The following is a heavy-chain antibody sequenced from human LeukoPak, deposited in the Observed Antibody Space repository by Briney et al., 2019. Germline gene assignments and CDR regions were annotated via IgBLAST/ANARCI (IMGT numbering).Heavy chain of an antibody. CDR3: ARGRYCSSTSCLYYYYYYMDV. D-gene: IGHD2-2*01. V-gene: IGHV1-69*06. Sequence: SVKVSCKASGGTFSSYAISWVRQAPGQGLEWMGGIIPIFGTANYAQKFQGRVTITADKSTSTAYMELSSLRSEDTAVYYCARGRYCSSTSCLYYYYYYMDVWGQGTLVTVSS. J-gene: IGHJ6*03. CDR2: IIPIFGTA. CDR1: GGTFSSYA.